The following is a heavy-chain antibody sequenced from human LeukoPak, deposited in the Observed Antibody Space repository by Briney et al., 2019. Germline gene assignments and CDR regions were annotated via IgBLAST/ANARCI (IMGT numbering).Heavy chain of an antibody. CDR3: ARDSDFDILTGYPSGY. D-gene: IGHD3-9*01. CDR2: ISSSGSTR. Sequence: GGSLRLSCAASGFTFSDYYMSWIRQAPGKGMEWVSYISSSGSTRYYADSVKGRFTIPRDNAKNSLYLQMNSLRAEDTAMYYCARDSDFDILTGYPSGYWGQGTLVTVSS. V-gene: IGHV3-11*01. CDR1: GFTFSDYY. J-gene: IGHJ4*02.